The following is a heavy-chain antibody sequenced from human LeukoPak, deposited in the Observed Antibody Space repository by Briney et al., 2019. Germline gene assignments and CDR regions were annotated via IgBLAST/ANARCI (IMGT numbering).Heavy chain of an antibody. J-gene: IGHJ3*02. CDR2: ISAYNGNT. CDR1: GFTFTSYG. Sequence: ASVKVSCKAPGFTFTSYGISWVRQAPGQGLEWMGWISAYNGNTNYAQKLQGRVTMTTDTSTSTAYMELRSLRSDDTAVYYCARDKTEYGDNDAFDIWGQGTMVTVSS. V-gene: IGHV1-18*01. D-gene: IGHD4-17*01. CDR3: ARDKTEYGDNDAFDI.